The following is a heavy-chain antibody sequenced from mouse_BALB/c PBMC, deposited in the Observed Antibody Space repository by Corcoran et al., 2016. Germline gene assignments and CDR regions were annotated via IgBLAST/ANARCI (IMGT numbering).Heavy chain of an antibody. Sequence: QVQLVQSGAEVKKPGASVKVSCTASGYTFTGYYMHWVRQAPGQGLEWMGWINPNSGGTKYAQKFQGRVTMTRDTSINTAYMELSRLRSDDTAVYYCAREVSGWYIHYWGQGTLVTVSS. J-gene: IGHJ4*01. CDR2: INPNSGGT. D-gene: IGHD1-1*02. V-gene: IGHV1-64*01. CDR1: GYTFTGYY. CDR3: AREVSGWYIHY.